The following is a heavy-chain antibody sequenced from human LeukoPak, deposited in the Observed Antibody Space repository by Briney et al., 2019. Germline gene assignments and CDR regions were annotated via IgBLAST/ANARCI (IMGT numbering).Heavy chain of an antibody. V-gene: IGHV3-7*01. CDR1: GFTFSSYW. CDR3: AREDSSGWTDYFDY. Sequence: PGGSLRLSCAASGFTFSSYWMSWVRQAPGKGLEWVANIKQDGSEKYYVDSVKGRFTISRDNAKNSLYLQMNSLRAEDTAVYYCAREDSSGWTDYFDYWGQGTLVTVSS. CDR2: IKQDGSEK. D-gene: IGHD6-19*01. J-gene: IGHJ4*02.